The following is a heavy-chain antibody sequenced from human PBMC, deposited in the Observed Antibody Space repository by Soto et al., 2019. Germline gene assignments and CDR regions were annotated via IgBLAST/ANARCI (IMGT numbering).Heavy chain of an antibody. CDR2: INPSGGST. CDR3: ARDLVVVPAAMRYYYYYGMVV. V-gene: IGHV1-46*01. D-gene: IGHD2-2*01. CDR1: GYTFTSYY. J-gene: IGHJ6*02. Sequence: ASVKVSCKASGYTFTSYYMHWVRQAPGQGLEWMGIINPSGGSTSYAQKFQGRVTMTRDTSTSTVYMELSSLRSEDTAVYYCARDLVVVPAAMRYYYYYGMVVWGQGTTVTSP.